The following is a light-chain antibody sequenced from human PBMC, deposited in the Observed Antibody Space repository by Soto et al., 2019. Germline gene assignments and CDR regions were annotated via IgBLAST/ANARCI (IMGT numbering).Light chain of an antibody. V-gene: IGKV1-33*01. CDR2: DAS. J-gene: IGKJ5*01. CDR3: QQYDDLPIT. CDR1: QDISHY. Sequence: DIQMTQSPSSLSGSVLDTVTITCQASQDISHYLNWYQQKPGKALKLLIYDASNLHPGVPSRFRGSGSGTEFSFNITSLQPEDVATYYCQQYDDLPITFGQGTRLEIK.